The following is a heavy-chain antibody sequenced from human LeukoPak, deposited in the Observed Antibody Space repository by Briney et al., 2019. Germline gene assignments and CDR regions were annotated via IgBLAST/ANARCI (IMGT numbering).Heavy chain of an antibody. V-gene: IGHV1-46*01. CDR2: INPSGGST. CDR1: GYTFTSYY. D-gene: IGHD2-15*01. Sequence: ASVRVSCKASGYTFTSYYMHWVRQAPGQGLEWMGIINPSGGSTSYAQKFQGRVTMTRDTSTSTAYMELRSLRSDDTAVYYCARWLDCSGGSCYWSDYWGQGTLVTVSS. CDR3: ARWLDCSGGSCYWSDY. J-gene: IGHJ4*02.